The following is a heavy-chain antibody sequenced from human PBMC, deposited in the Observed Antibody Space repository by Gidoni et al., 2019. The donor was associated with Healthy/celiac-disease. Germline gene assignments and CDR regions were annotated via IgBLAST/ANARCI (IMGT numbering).Heavy chain of an antibody. Sequence: QVQLQQWGAGLLKPSETLSLPCAVYGGSFSGYYWSWIRQPPGKGLEWIGEINHSGSTNYNPSLKSRVTISVDTSKNQFSLKLSSVTAADTAVYYCARGRSPAMVTWGSRYYYYGMDVWGQGTTVTVSS. CDR1: GGSFSGYY. V-gene: IGHV4-34*01. J-gene: IGHJ6*02. D-gene: IGHD5-18*01. CDR2: INHSGST. CDR3: ARGRSPAMVTWGSRYYYYGMDV.